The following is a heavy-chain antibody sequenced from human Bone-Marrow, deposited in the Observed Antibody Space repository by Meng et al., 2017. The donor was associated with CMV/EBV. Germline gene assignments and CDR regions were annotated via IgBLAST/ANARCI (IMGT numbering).Heavy chain of an antibody. CDR2: IIPIFGTA. V-gene: IGHV1-69*05. CDR1: GGTFSSYA. CDR3: AAERGTAMVTDY. D-gene: IGHD5-18*01. Sequence: CKAAGGTFSSYAISGVRQAPGQGLEWMGGIIPIFGTANYAQKFQGRVTITTDESTSTAYMELSSLRSEDTAVYYCAAERGTAMVTDYWGQGTLVTVSS. J-gene: IGHJ4*02.